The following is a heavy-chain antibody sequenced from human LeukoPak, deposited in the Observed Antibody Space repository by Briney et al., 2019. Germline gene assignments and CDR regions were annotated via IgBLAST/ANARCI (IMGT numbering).Heavy chain of an antibody. J-gene: IGHJ4*02. Sequence: SQTLSLTCAISGDSVSSNSAAWNWIRQSPSRGLEWLGRTYHTSKWYNDYAVSVKSRITINPDTSKNQFSLRLSSVTAADTAVYYCARHLSDAEKSVSGWTGFDYWGQGTLVTVSS. V-gene: IGHV6-1*01. D-gene: IGHD6-19*01. CDR1: GDSVSSNSAA. CDR2: TYHTSKWYN. CDR3: ARHLSDAEKSVSGWTGFDY.